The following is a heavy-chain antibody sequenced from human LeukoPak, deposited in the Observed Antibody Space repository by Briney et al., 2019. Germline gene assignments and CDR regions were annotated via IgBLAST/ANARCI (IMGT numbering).Heavy chain of an antibody. J-gene: IGHJ4*02. CDR2: NSTTSSTI. D-gene: IGHD5-18*01. Sequence: GGSLRLTCAASGFTFSSYSMTWVRQAPGKGLEWISYNSTTSSTIYYADSVKGRLTISRDHAKNSLYLQMNSLRAEDTAVYYCARYSSGALVYWGQGTLVTVSS. CDR1: GFTFSSYS. V-gene: IGHV3-48*01. CDR3: ARYSSGALVY.